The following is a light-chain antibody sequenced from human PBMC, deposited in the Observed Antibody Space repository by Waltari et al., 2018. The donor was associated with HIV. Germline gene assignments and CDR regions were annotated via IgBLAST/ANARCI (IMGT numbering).Light chain of an antibody. CDR1: PSILHSSNNKNY. CDR2: WAS. Sequence: DIVMTQSPDSLAVSLGERATINCKSSPSILHSSNNKNYLAWYQQKPGQPPKLLIYWASTRESGVPDRFSGSGSGTDFTLTISSLQAEDVAVYYCQQYDSSPWTFGQGTKVENK. J-gene: IGKJ1*01. V-gene: IGKV4-1*01. CDR3: QQYDSSPWT.